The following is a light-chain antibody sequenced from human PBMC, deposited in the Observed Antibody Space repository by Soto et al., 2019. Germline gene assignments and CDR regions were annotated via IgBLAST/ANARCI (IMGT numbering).Light chain of an antibody. CDR3: QQLDRYPFT. V-gene: IGKV1-9*01. Sequence: GDRVTITCRASLDIRGYLAWYQQKPGKVPRLLIYSASTLQSGVPSRFSGSGSGTEFTLTISSLQPEDFASYYCQQLDRYPFTFGGGTRVEI. J-gene: IGKJ4*01. CDR1: LDIRGY. CDR2: SAS.